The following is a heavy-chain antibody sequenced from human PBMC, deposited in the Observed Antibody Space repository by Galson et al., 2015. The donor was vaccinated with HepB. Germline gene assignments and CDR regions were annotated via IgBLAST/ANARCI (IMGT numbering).Heavy chain of an antibody. D-gene: IGHD6-13*01. CDR3: ARHRGRAGTVGFDY. CDR2: IYYSGST. V-gene: IGHV4-59*05. CDR1: GGSISSYY. J-gene: IGHJ4*02. Sequence: ETLSLTCTVSGGSISSYYWSWIRQPPGKGLEWIGSIYYSGSTYYNPSLKSRVTISVDTSKNQFSLKLSSVTAADTAVYYCARHRGRAGTVGFDYWGQGTLVTVSS.